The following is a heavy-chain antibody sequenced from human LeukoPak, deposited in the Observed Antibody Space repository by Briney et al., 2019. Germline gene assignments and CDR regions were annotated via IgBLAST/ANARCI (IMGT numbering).Heavy chain of an antibody. CDR2: INPNSGGT. CDR3: ASSYYYDSSGYYPNDAFDI. J-gene: IGHJ3*02. D-gene: IGHD3-22*01. CDR1: GYTFTGYY. Sequence: ASVKVSCKASGYTFTGYYMHWVRQAPGQGLEWMGWINPNSGGTNYAQKFQGRVTMTRDTSISTAYMELSRLRSDDTAVYYCASSYYYDSSGYYPNDAFDIWGQGTMVTVSS. V-gene: IGHV1-2*02.